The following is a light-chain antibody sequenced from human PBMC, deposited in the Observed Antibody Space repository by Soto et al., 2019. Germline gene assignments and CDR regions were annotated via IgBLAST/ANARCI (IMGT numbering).Light chain of an antibody. J-gene: IGKJ2*01. Sequence: DIQMTQSPSTLSASVGDRVTITCRASQSISSRLAWYQKKPGKAPKLLIYDALNLESGVSSRFSGSGSGTEFTLSIGSLQPNDFATDYGQQYDTYLRYNFGQGTKREIK. V-gene: IGKV1-5*01. CDR3: QQYDTYLRYN. CDR1: QSISSR. CDR2: DAL.